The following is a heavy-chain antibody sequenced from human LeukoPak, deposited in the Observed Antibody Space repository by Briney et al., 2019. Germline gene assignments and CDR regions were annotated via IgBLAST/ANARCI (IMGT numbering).Heavy chain of an antibody. CDR2: ISSSSSYI. CDR3: ARENRITIFGVVSYWFDP. J-gene: IGHJ5*02. V-gene: IGHV3-21*01. CDR1: GFTFSSYS. D-gene: IGHD3-3*01. Sequence: GGSLRLSCAASGFTFSSYSMNWVRQAPGKGLEWVSSISSSSSYIYYADSVKGRFTISRDNAKNSLYLQMNSLRAEDTAVYYCARENRITIFGVVSYWFDPWGQGTLVTVSS.